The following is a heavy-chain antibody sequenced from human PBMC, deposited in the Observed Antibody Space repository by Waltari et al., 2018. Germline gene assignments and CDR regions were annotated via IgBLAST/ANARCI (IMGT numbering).Heavy chain of an antibody. V-gene: IGHV3-23*01. CDR3: AKADFGNPYWFFDL. D-gene: IGHD3-10*01. CDR2: ITADGRSR. CDR1: GFMFSIYP. J-gene: IGHJ2*01. Sequence: EGQLLESGGGLVQTGGSLRLSCAASGFMFSIYPMTWVRQAPGKGLELVSTITADGRSRNYADSVKGRFTISRDNSKNILDLQMNTLRAEDTAVYFCAKADFGNPYWFFDLWGRGTLLTVSS.